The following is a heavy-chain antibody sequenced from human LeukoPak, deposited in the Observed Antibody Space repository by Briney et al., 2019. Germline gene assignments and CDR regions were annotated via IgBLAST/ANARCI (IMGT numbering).Heavy chain of an antibody. CDR2: IYSSGST. CDR3: ARGRSVVTAIWGY. CDR1: GAYISTYY. D-gene: IGHD2-21*02. V-gene: IGHV4-4*07. Sequence: KTSETLSLTCTVSGAYISTYYWSWLRQPAGEGLEWLGRIYSSGSTNYNPSPKSRLAMSVDTSNNQFSLRLSSVTAADTAVYYCARGRSVVTAIWGYWGQGTLVTVSS. J-gene: IGHJ4*02.